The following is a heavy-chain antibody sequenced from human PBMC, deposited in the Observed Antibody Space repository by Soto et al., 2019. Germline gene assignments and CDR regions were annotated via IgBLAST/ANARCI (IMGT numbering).Heavy chain of an antibody. CDR3: ARDKITGLFDY. CDR2: IYYSGST. CDR1: GGSISSSSFH. V-gene: IGHV4-39*07. Sequence: SETLSLTCTVSGGSISSSSFHWGWIRQPPGKGLEWIGSIYYSGSTNYSPSLKSRVTISVDTSKNQFSLKLQIVTATAEDASYCARDKITGLFDYWGQGTLVTVSS. J-gene: IGHJ4*02. D-gene: IGHD2-8*02.